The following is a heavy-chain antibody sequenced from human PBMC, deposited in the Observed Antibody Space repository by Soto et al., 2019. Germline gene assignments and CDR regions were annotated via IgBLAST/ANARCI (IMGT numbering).Heavy chain of an antibody. CDR2: INPNSGGT. D-gene: IGHD3-3*01. Sequence: PGESLKISCKGSGYTFTAYYIHWVRQAPGQGLEWMGWINPNSGGTNYAQKFQDRVTMTRDTSISTAYMELSRLRSDDTAVYYCARIDPVTINYYYGMDVWGQGTTVTVSS. CDR1: GYTFTAYY. V-gene: IGHV1-2*02. CDR3: ARIDPVTINYYYGMDV. J-gene: IGHJ6*02.